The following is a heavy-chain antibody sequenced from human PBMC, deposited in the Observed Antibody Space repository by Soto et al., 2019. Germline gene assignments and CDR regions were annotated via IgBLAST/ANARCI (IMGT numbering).Heavy chain of an antibody. D-gene: IGHD2-15*01. CDR2: IYPGDSDT. Sequence: PGESLKISCKGSGYSFTSYWIGWVRQMPGKGLEWMGIIYPGDSDTRYSPSFQGQVTISADKSISTAYLQWSSLKASDTAMYYCARRGGAPDYYYYMDVWGKGTTVTVSS. V-gene: IGHV5-51*01. J-gene: IGHJ6*03. CDR3: ARRGGAPDYYYYMDV. CDR1: GYSFTSYW.